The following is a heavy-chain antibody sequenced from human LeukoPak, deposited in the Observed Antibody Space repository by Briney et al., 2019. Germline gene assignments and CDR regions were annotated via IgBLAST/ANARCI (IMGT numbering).Heavy chain of an antibody. CDR1: GYTFTGYY. V-gene: IGHV1-2*02. CDR2: INPNSGGT. D-gene: IGHD3-16*01. J-gene: IGHJ4*02. Sequence: ASVKVSCKASGYTFTGYYMHWVRQAPGQGLEWMGWINPNSGGTNYAQKFQGRVTMTRDTSISTAYMELSRLRSDDTAVYYCARGDALGEDLLGYFDYWGQGTLVTVSS. CDR3: ARGDALGEDLLGYFDY.